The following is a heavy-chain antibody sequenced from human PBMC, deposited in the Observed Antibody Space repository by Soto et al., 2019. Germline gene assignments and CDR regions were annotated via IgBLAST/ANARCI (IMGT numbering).Heavy chain of an antibody. V-gene: IGHV1-2*02. J-gene: IGHJ4*02. CDR3: ARDQGGYYYFDY. CDR2: INPNSGGT. D-gene: IGHD5-18*01. CDR1: GYTFTGYY. Sequence: ASVKVSCKASGYTFTGYYMHCVRQAPGQGLEWMGWINPNSGGTNYAQKFQGRVTMTRDTSISTAYMELSRLRSDDTAAYYCARDQGGYYYFDYWGQGTLVTVSS.